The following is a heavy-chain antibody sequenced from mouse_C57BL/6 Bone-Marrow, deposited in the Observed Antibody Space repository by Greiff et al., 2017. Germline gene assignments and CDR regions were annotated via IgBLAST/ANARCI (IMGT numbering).Heavy chain of an antibody. D-gene: IGHD3-2*02. CDR1: GFTFSDYG. V-gene: IGHV5-17*01. Sequence: EVKLVESGGGLVKPGGSLKLSCAASGFTFSDYGMHWVRQAPEQGLAWVAYISSGSSTIYYADTVKGRFTLSRENAKNTLVRQMTSLRSEDTAMYYCARPIQLRRPAWFAYWGQGTRVTVSA. CDR2: ISSGSSTI. J-gene: IGHJ3*01. CDR3: ARPIQLRRPAWFAY.